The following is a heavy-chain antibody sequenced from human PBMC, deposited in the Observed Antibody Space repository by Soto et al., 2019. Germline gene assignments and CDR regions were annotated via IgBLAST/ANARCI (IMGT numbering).Heavy chain of an antibody. CDR1: GGSFSGYY. J-gene: IGHJ6*02. V-gene: IGHV4-34*01. CDR3: ASLLMVRGIRNYYYYGMDV. D-gene: IGHD3-10*01. Sequence: SETLSLTCAVYGGSFSGYYWSWIRQPPGKGLEWIGEINHSGSTNYNPSLKSRVTISVDTSKNQFSLKLSSVTAADTAVYYCASLLMVRGIRNYYYYGMDVWGQGTTVT. CDR2: INHSGST.